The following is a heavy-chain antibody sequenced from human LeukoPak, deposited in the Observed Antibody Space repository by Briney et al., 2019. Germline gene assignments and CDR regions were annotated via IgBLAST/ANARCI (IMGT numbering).Heavy chain of an antibody. Sequence: GGSLRLSCEASGFAFSFYAMSWLRQPPGKGLGWVSTINANSGTTSYAASVRGRFTISRDNSKNTLYLQMNSLRAEDTAVYYCAGPYYYGSGLDYWGQGTLVTVSS. J-gene: IGHJ4*02. CDR1: GFAFSFYA. D-gene: IGHD3-10*01. CDR2: INANSGTT. CDR3: AGPYYYGSGLDY. V-gene: IGHV3-23*01.